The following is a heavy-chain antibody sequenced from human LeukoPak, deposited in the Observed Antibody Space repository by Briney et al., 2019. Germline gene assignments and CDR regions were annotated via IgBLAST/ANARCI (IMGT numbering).Heavy chain of an antibody. CDR2: IYYSGST. J-gene: IGHJ4*02. CDR1: GGSISSGGYY. CDR3: ARDNYYDSTGYTDY. Sequence: PSETLSLTCTVSGGSISSGGYYWSWIRQPPGKGLEWIAYIYYSGSTYYNPSLKSRVTISVDTSKNQFSLKLRSVTAADTAVYYCARDNYYDSTGYTDYWGQGTLVTVSS. D-gene: IGHD3-22*01. V-gene: IGHV4-61*08.